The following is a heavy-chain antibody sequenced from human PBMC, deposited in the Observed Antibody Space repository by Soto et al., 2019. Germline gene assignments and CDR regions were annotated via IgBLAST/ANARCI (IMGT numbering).Heavy chain of an antibody. CDR3: AGANYDAFDI. CDR2: ISSISSTI. V-gene: IGHV3-48*04. J-gene: IGHJ3*02. D-gene: IGHD4-4*01. Sequence: GGSLRFSCAASGFTFSSYSMNWVRQAPGKGLEWVSYISSISSTIYYADSVKGRFTISTDNAKNSLYLQMNSLRAEDAGVDYCAGANYDAFDIWGKGTMVTVSS. CDR1: GFTFSSYS.